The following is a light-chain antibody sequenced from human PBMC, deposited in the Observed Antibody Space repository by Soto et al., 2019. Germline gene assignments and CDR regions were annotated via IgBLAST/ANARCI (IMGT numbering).Light chain of an antibody. CDR2: GAS. CDR3: QQYGSSPPFT. V-gene: IGKV3-20*01. CDR1: QSVSSIY. Sequence: EIVLTQSPGTLSLSPGERATLSCRASQSVSSIYLGWYQQKPGQAPRLLIYGASSRATGIPDRFSGSGSGTDFTLTISRLEPEDFAVYYCQQYGSSPPFTFGQGTKLEIK. J-gene: IGKJ2*01.